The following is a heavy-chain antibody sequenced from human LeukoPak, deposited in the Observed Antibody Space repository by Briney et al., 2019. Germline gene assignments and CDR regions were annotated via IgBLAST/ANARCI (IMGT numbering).Heavy chain of an antibody. Sequence: GSLRLSCAASGFTVSSNYMSWVHQAPGKGLEWVSVIYSGGSTYYADSVKGRLTISRDNSKNTLYLQMNSLRAEDTAVYYCARAPSIFYYGMDVWGQGTTVTVSS. CDR1: GFTVSSNY. V-gene: IGHV3-66*01. D-gene: IGHD3-9*01. CDR3: ARAPSIFYYGMDV. CDR2: IYSGGST. J-gene: IGHJ6*02.